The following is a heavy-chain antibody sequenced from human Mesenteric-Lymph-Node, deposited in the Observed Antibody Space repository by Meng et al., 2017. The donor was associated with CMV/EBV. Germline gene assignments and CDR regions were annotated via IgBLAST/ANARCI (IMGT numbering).Heavy chain of an antibody. J-gene: IGHJ6*02. Sequence: GGSLRLSCAASGFTFSSYSMNWVRQAPGKGLEWVSYISSSSSTIHYADSVKGRFTISRDNAKNSLYLQMNSLRAEDTAVYYCSRELRSAYGMDVWGQGTTVTVSS. V-gene: IGHV3-48*04. CDR3: SRELRSAYGMDV. D-gene: IGHD1-26*01. CDR2: ISSSSSTI. CDR1: GFTFSSYS.